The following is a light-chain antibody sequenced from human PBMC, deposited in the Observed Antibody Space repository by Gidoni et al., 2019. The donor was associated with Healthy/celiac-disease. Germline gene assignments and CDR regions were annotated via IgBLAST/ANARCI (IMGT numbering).Light chain of an antibody. V-gene: IGKV1-39*01. CDR3: QQSYSTPRT. J-gene: IGKJ1*01. CDR2: AAS. CDR1: QSISSY. Sequence: TQTTQSPSSLSAAVGDRVTITCRASQSISSYLNWYQQKPGKAPKLLIYAASSLQSGVPSRFSGSGSGTDFTLTISSLQPEDFATYYCQQSYSTPRTFGQGTQVEIK.